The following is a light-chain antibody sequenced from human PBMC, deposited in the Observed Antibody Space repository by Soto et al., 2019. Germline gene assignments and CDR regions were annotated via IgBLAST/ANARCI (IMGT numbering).Light chain of an antibody. CDR3: YSYEGGRV. Sequence: QSALTQPASVSGSPGQSITISCTGTISNVGIYNLVSWYQQHPGTAPKLIIYAVNKRPSGVSNRFSGSKSGNTASLTISGLQTEDEADYYCYSYEGGRVFGGGTKLTVL. V-gene: IGLV2-23*02. CDR2: AVN. J-gene: IGLJ3*02. CDR1: ISNVGIYNL.